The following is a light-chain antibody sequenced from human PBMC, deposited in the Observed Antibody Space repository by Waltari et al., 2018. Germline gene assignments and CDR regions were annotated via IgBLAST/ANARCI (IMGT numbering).Light chain of an antibody. Sequence: EIVLTQSPVTLSLSPGDTATLSCRASQSIGSYLAWYQRKPGQAPRLLIYDASNRAAGIPPRFSGGGSGTDFTITISSLQAEDVAVYYCQQYYGIPGFGQGTKVEIK. V-gene: IGKV3-11*01. CDR2: DAS. CDR3: QQYYGIPG. CDR1: QSIGSY. J-gene: IGKJ1*01.